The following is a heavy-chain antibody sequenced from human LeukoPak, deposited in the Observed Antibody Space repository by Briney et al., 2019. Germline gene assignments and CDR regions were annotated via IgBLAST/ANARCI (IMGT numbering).Heavy chain of an antibody. D-gene: IGHD1-26*01. Sequence: PGGSLRLSCAASGFTFSTYGMSWVRQAPGKGLEWVSGISGSGGSRFYTGSVKGRFTISRDNSKNTLYLQMNSLRAEDTAVYYCAKLRGWELPDLFDYWGQGTLVTVSS. J-gene: IGHJ4*02. CDR2: ISGSGGSR. CDR3: AKLRGWELPDLFDY. CDR1: GFTFSTYG. V-gene: IGHV3-23*01.